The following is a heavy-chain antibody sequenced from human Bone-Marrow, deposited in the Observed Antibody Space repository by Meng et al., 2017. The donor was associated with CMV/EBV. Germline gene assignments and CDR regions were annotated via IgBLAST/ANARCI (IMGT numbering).Heavy chain of an antibody. CDR3: TRRVWDFGYYYGMDV. V-gene: IGHV3-73*01. D-gene: IGHD1-26*01. CDR2: IRSKANSYAT. Sequence: GGSLKISCAASGFTFSGSAMHWVRQASGKGLEWVGRIRSKANSYATAYAASVKGRFTISRDDSKNTAYLQMNSLKTEDTAVYYCTRRVWDFGYYYGMDVWGQGTTVTVSS. J-gene: IGHJ6*02. CDR1: GFTFSGSA.